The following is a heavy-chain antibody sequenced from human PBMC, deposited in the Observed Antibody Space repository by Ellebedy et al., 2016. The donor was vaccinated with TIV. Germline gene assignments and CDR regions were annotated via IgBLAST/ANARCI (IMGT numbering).Heavy chain of an antibody. V-gene: IGHV3-33*01. CDR2: IWYDGSNK. CDR3: ATCTGEAGTCDWFDP. J-gene: IGHJ5*02. D-gene: IGHD6-19*01. Sequence: PGGSLRLSCAASGFTFSSYGMHWVRQAPGKGLEWVAVIWYDGSNKYYADSVKGRFTISRDNSKNTLYLQMNSLRAEDTAVYYCATCTGEAGTCDWFDPWGQGTLVTVSS. CDR1: GFTFSSYG.